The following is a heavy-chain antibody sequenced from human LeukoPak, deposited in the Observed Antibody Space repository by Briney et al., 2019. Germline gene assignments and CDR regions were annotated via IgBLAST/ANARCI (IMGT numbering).Heavy chain of an antibody. J-gene: IGHJ4*02. Sequence: ETLSLTCGVSGGAITNYYWNWVRQAPGKGLEWVSSISSSSSYIYYADSVKGRFTISRDNAKNSLYLQMNSLRAEDTAVYYCARAVWECSGGSCYSDDYWGQGTLVTVSS. CDR2: ISSSSSYI. D-gene: IGHD2-15*01. CDR3: ARAVWECSGGSCYSDDY. V-gene: IGHV3-21*01. CDR1: GGAITNYY.